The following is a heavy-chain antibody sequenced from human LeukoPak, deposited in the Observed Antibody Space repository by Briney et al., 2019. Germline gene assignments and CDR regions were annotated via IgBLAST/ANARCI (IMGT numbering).Heavy chain of an antibody. Sequence: PGGSLRLSCAAAGFTFSSYGMHWVRQAPGKGREWVAVIWSDGSNTYYADSVKGRFTISRDNSKNTLYLQMNSLRAEDTAVYYCAREQDTAILLGAFDIWGQGTMVTVTS. J-gene: IGHJ3*02. CDR2: IWSDGSNT. CDR3: AREQDTAILLGAFDI. D-gene: IGHD5-18*01. V-gene: IGHV3-33*01. CDR1: GFTFSSYG.